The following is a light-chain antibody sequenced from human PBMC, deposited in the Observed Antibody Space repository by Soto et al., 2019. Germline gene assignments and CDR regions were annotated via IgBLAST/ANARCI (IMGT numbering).Light chain of an antibody. CDR2: DST. CDR1: QSIHTS. CDR3: QQRNVWPPIT. Sequence: ETVLTQSPGTLSLSPWEIATLSCRASQSIHTSLAWYQQKSGKPPRLVIYDSTLRANGVPDRFGGSRSGTEFTLTINSLEPEDFAEYYCQQRNVWPPITFGQGTRLEIK. J-gene: IGKJ5*01. V-gene: IGKV3-11*01.